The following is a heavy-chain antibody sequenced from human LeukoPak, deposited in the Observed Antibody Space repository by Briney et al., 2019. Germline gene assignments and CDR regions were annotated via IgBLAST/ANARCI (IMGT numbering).Heavy chain of an antibody. J-gene: IGHJ4*02. Sequence: GGSLRLSCEVFGFRFSGYWMHWVRQAPGKGLEWVSRIQGDERSASYGDSVRGRFTISKDNAKNILYLQMDSLRVEDTAVYYCARGGLTGTTIPYFDYWGRGTLVSVSS. D-gene: IGHD1-7*01. CDR2: IQGDERSA. V-gene: IGHV3-74*01. CDR1: GFRFSGYW. CDR3: ARGGLTGTTIPYFDY.